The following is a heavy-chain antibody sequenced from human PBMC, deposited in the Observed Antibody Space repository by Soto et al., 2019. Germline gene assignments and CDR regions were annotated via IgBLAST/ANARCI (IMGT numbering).Heavy chain of an antibody. Sequence: EAQLVESGGDLVQPGGSLRLSCAASGFMFSDSWMNWVRQAPGKGLEWVATIKPDGSETAYVASVKGRFTISSDNANKFLYLQINRLRVDDTAFYYYSCGIDPWGHGTLVTVSS. CDR3: SCGIDP. CDR2: IKPDGSET. D-gene: IGHD6-6*01. V-gene: IGHV3-7*05. CDR1: GFMFSDSW. J-gene: IGHJ5*02.